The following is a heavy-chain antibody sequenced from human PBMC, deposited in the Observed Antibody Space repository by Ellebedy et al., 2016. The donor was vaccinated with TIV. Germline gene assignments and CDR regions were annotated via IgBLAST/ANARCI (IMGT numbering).Heavy chain of an antibody. CDR3: ATQYCSGGSCYSGFGVAFDI. D-gene: IGHD2-15*01. J-gene: IGHJ3*02. V-gene: IGHV1-2*04. Sequence: AASVKVSCKASGYTFTGYYMHWVRQAPGQGLEWMGWINPNTGGANYAQKFQGWVTMTRDTSISTAYMELSRLRSDDTAVYYCATQYCSGGSCYSGFGVAFDIWGQGAMVTVSS. CDR1: GYTFTGYY. CDR2: INPNTGGA.